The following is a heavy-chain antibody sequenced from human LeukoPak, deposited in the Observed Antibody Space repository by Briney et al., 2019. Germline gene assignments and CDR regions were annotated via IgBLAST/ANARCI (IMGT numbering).Heavy chain of an antibody. V-gene: IGHV3-30*03. J-gene: IGHJ4*02. CDR1: GFTFSSYG. D-gene: IGHD5-12*01. CDR2: ISYDGSNK. CDR3: ARQPSAIRYSGYADY. Sequence: PGGSLRLSCAASGFTFSSYGMHWVRQAPGKGLEWVAVISYDGSNKYYADSVKGRFTISRDNSKSTLYLQMNSLRAEGTAVYYCARQPSAIRYSGYADYWGQGTLVTVSS.